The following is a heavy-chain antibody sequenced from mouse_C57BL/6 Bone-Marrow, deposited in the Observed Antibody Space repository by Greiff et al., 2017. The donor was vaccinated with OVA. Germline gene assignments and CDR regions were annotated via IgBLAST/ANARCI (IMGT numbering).Heavy chain of an antibody. Sequence: EVQLQQSGAELVRPGASVKLSCTASGFNIKDDYMHWVKQRPEQGLEWIGWIDPENGDTEYASKFQGKATITADTSSNTAYLQLSSLTSEDTAVYYWTRITVDYWGKGTTLTVSS. CDR3: TRITVDY. V-gene: IGHV14-4*01. CDR2: IDPENGDT. D-gene: IGHD1-3*01. CDR1: GFNIKDDY. J-gene: IGHJ2*01.